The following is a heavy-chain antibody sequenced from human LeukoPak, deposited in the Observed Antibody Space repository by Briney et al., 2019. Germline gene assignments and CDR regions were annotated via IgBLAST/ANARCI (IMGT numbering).Heavy chain of an antibody. V-gene: IGHV3-9*01. D-gene: IGHD3-3*01. CDR2: ISWNSGSI. J-gene: IGHJ6*02. CDR3: ARDFWSGYTHLYYYYGMDV. Sequence: GGSLRLSCAASGFTFDDYAMHWVRQAPGKGLEWVSGISWNSGSIGYADSVKGRFTISRDNAKNSLYLQMNSLRAEDTAVYYCARDFWSGYTHLYYYYGMDVWGQGTTVTVSS. CDR1: GFTFDDYA.